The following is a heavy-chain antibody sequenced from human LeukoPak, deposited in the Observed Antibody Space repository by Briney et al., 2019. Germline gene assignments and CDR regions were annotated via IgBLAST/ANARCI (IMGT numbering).Heavy chain of an antibody. V-gene: IGHV4-4*07. Sequence: SETLSLTCTVSGGSISSYYWSWIRQPARKGLEWIGRIYTSGSTNYNPSLKSRVTMSVDTSKNQFSLKLSSVTAADTAVYYCARDEYYDSSGYYGYWGQGTLVTVSS. CDR3: ARDEYYDSSGYYGY. D-gene: IGHD3-22*01. CDR2: IYTSGST. CDR1: GGSISSYY. J-gene: IGHJ4*02.